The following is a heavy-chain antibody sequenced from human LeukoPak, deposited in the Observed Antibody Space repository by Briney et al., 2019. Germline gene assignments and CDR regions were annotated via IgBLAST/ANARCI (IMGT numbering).Heavy chain of an antibody. Sequence: GGSLRLSCAASGFTFSSYAMSWVRQAPGKGLECVSAISGSGGSTYYADSVKGRFTISRDNSKNTLYLQMNSLRAEDTAVYYCAKGALTAIIAARSDFDYWGQGILVTVSS. CDR2: ISGSGGST. CDR3: AKGALTAIIAARSDFDY. CDR1: GFTFSSYA. D-gene: IGHD6-6*01. J-gene: IGHJ4*02. V-gene: IGHV3-23*01.